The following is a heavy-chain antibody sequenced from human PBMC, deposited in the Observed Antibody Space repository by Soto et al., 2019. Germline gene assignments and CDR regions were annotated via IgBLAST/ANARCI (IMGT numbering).Heavy chain of an antibody. Sequence: QVQLVESGGGVVQPGRSLRLSCAASGFTFSSYAMHWVRQAPGKGLEWVAVISYDGSNKYYADSVKGRFTISRDNSKNTLYLQMNSLRAEDTAVYYCAREGGSGGSCYSGLNYWGQGTLVTVSS. J-gene: IGHJ4*02. CDR3: AREGGSGGSCYSGLNY. CDR2: ISYDGSNK. D-gene: IGHD2-15*01. CDR1: GFTFSSYA. V-gene: IGHV3-30-3*01.